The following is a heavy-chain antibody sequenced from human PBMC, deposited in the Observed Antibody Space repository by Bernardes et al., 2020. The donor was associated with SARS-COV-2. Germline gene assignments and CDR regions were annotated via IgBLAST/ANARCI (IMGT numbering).Heavy chain of an antibody. D-gene: IGHD3-22*01. CDR3: ARQITFTVIVVVITTHFDY. CDR2: IYHSGST. Sequence: ETLSLTCTVSGGSISSSSYYWGWIRQPPGQGLEWIGSIYHSGSTYYTPTLKSRVTISVDTSKNQFSLKLSSVTAADTAVYYCARQITFTVIVVVITTHFDYWGKGTLVTVSS. V-gene: IGHV4-39*01. J-gene: IGHJ4*02. CDR1: GGSISSSSYY.